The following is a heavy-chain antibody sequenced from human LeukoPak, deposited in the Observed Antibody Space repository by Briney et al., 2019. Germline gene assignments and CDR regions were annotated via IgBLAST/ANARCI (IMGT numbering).Heavy chain of an antibody. D-gene: IGHD1-7*01. CDR2: VYTTGST. V-gene: IGHV4-61*02. CDR3: ARGYDWNYILAR. Sequence: PSETLSLTCTVSGGSISSGSYYWSWIRQPAGKGLEWIGRVYTTGSTNYNPSLKSRVTISVDTSKNQFSLKLSSVTAADTAVYYCARGYDWNYILARWGQGTLVTVSS. CDR1: GGSISSGSYY. J-gene: IGHJ4*02.